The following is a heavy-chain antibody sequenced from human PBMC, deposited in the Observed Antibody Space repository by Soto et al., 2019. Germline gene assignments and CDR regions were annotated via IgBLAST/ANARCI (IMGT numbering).Heavy chain of an antibody. CDR2: IYYSGST. J-gene: IGHJ4*02. D-gene: IGHD3-10*01. CDR1: GGSISSGGYY. V-gene: IGHV4-31*03. Sequence: QVQLQESGPGLVKPSQTLSLTCTVSGGSISSGGYYWSWIRQHPGKGLEWIGYIYYSGSTYYNPSLKSRVTISVDTSKNQFALKLSSVTAADTAVYYCAREGSMVRGVDYWGQGTLVTVSS. CDR3: AREGSMVRGVDY.